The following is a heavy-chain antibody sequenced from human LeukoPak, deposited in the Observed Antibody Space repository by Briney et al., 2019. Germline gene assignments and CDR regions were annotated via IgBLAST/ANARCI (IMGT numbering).Heavy chain of an antibody. D-gene: IGHD6-13*01. CDR2: INPNSGGT. V-gene: IGHV1-2*04. CDR1: FYTFTHYY. Sequence: ASVRVSFKPSFYTFTHYYIHWVRQAPGQRLAWVGWINPNSGGTNYAQKFQGWVTMTRDTSISPAYMELSRLRSDDTAVYYCARGGSSSWKHFDYWGQGNLVTVSS. CDR3: ARGGSSSWKHFDY. J-gene: IGHJ4*02.